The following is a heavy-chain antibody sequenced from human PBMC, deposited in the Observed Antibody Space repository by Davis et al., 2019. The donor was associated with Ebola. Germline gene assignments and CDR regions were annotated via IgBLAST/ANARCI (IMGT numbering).Heavy chain of an antibody. CDR3: ARATYLDY. CDR1: GYTFSTYA. Sequence: AASVKVSCKASGYTFSTYAIHWLRQAPGQRPEWMGWINAGNGNTKYSQRFQGRLTIIRDTSASTTYMELSSLTSEDTAVYYCARATYLDYWGQGTLVTVSS. CDR2: INAGNGNT. J-gene: IGHJ4*02. V-gene: IGHV1-3*01.